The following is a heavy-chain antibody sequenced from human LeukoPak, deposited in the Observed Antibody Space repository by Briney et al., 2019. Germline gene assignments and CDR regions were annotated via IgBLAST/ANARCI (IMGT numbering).Heavy chain of an antibody. J-gene: IGHJ6*03. CDR2: ISSSSSYI. CDR3: ARDPYSGAYGNTYYYFMDV. D-gene: IGHD1-26*01. CDR1: GFTFSSYS. V-gene: IGHV3-21*01. Sequence: GGSLRLSCAASGFTFSSYSMNWVRQAPGKGLEWVSSISSSSSYIYYADSVKGRFTISRDNAKNTLNLQMNSLTAEDTAVYYCARDPYSGAYGNTYYYFMDVWGKGTTVTISS.